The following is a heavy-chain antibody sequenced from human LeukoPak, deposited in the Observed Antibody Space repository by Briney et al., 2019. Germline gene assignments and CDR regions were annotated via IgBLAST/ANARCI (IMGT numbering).Heavy chain of an antibody. CDR3: ARCYNLWSGYYRWLDP. CDR1: GGTFSSYA. J-gene: IGHJ5*02. Sequence: SVKVSCKASGGTFSSYAISWVRQAPGQGLEWMGGIIPIFGAPNYAQKFQGRVTITADESTSTAYMELSSLRSEDTAVYYCARCYNLWSGYYRWLDPWGQGTLVTVSS. D-gene: IGHD3-3*01. CDR2: IIPIFGAP. V-gene: IGHV1-69*01.